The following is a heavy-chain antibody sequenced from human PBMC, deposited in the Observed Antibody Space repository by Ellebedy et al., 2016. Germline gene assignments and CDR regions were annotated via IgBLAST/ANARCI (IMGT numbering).Heavy chain of an antibody. J-gene: IGHJ4*02. V-gene: IGHV4-59*02. CDR3: ARDVSLYSSSPSFDS. CDR1: DGSVDTYY. CDR2: VFYGGST. D-gene: IGHD6-6*01. Sequence: SETLSLXXSVSDGSVDTYYWTWIRRAPGKGLEWIGYVFYGGSTKYNPSLRSRVTISLDTSKNRFSLKVTSVAAADTAVYYCARDVSLYSSSPSFDSWGQGTLVTVSS.